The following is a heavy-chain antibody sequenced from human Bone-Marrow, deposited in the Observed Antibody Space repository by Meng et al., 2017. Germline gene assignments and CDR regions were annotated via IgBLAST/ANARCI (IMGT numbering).Heavy chain of an antibody. J-gene: IGHJ4*02. V-gene: IGHV1-18*04. CDR1: GYTFTSYY. Sequence: ASVKVSCKASGYTFTSYYMHWVRQAPGQGLEWMGWISAYNGNTNYAQKLQGRVTMTTDTSTSTAYMELRSLRSDDTAVYYCARDADDYSSSSGNRYWGQGSLVTVSS. CDR3: ARDADDYSSSSGNRY. CDR2: ISAYNGNT. D-gene: IGHD6-6*01.